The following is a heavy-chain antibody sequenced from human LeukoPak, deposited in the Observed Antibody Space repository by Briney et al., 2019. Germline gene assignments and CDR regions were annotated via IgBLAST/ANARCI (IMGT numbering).Heavy chain of an antibody. Sequence: ASVKVSCKASGYTFTRYGISWVRQAPGQGLEWVGWISAYNGNTNYAQKLQGRVTMTTETSTSTAYMELRGLRSEDTAVYYCVRDGEGVAISVNYWFDPWGQGTLVTVSS. D-gene: IGHD3-10*01. CDR2: ISAYNGNT. J-gene: IGHJ5*02. CDR1: GYTFTRYG. CDR3: VRDGEGVAISVNYWFDP. V-gene: IGHV1-18*01.